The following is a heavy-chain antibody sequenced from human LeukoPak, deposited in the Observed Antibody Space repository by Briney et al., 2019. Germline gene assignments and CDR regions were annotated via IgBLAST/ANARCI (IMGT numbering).Heavy chain of an antibody. D-gene: IGHD3-22*01. Sequence: SETLSLTCAVYGGSFSGYYWSWIRQPPGKGLEWIGEINHSGSTNYNPSLKSRVTISVDTSKNQFSLKLSSVTAADTAVYYCARARITMIVGVRSYLDYWGQGTLVTVSS. CDR1: GGSFSGYY. CDR3: ARARITMIVGVRSYLDY. J-gene: IGHJ4*02. CDR2: INHSGST. V-gene: IGHV4-34*01.